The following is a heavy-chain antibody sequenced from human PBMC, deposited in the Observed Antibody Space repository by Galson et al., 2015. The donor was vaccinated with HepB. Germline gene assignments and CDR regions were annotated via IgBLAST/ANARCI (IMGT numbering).Heavy chain of an antibody. V-gene: IGHV3-49*03. D-gene: IGHD6-19*01. J-gene: IGHJ6*02. CDR1: GFTFGDYA. CDR3: TRDSPQKYSSGEGYYYYGMDV. Sequence: SLRLSCAASGFTFGDYAMSWFRQAPGKGLEWVGFIRSKAYGGTTEYAASVKGRFTISRDDSKSIAYLQMNSLKTEDTAVYYCTRDSPQKYSSGEGYYYYGMDVWGQGTTVTVSS. CDR2: IRSKAYGGTT.